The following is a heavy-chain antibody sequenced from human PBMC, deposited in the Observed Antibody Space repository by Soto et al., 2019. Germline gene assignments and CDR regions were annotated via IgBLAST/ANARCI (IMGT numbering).Heavy chain of an antibody. CDR1: GYTLTELS. V-gene: IGHV1-24*01. J-gene: IGHJ6*03. Sequence: ASVKVSCKVSGYTLTELSMHWVRQAPGKGLEWMGGFDPEDGETIYAQKFHGRVTMTKDTSTGTAYMELSSLRSEDTAIYYRARDCQLESAGPDYYFYMDVWGKGTTVTVSS. CDR2: FDPEDGET. D-gene: IGHD1-1*01. CDR3: ARDCQLESAGPDYYFYMDV.